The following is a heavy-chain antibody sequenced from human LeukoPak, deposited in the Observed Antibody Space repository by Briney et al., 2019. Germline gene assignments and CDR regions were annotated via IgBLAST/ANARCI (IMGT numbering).Heavy chain of an antibody. CDR1: GYSFTSYW. Sequence: GESLKISCKGSGYSFTSYWIGWVRQMPGKGLEWMGIIYPGDSDTRYSPSFQGQVTISAVKSISTAYLQWSSLKASDTAMYYCARLTAVAGTVYYYGMDVWGQGTTVTVSS. J-gene: IGHJ6*02. V-gene: IGHV5-51*01. CDR3: ARLTAVAGTVYYYGMDV. CDR2: IYPGDSDT. D-gene: IGHD6-19*01.